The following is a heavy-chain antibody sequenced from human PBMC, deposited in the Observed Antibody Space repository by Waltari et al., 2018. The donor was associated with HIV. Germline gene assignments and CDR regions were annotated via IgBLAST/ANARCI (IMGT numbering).Heavy chain of an antibody. Sequence: QVQLVQSGAEVKKPGASVTVSCKASGYNFTSHGIHWVRQATGQRLEWMAWVNPDNGNTKYSRIFQARVTVTRDTFTSTAYMALSTLRSEETAIYYCVRGPTCSGGTCYSFFDYWGQGTLVSVSS. CDR2: VNPDNGNT. CDR3: VRGPTCSGGTCYSFFDY. CDR1: GYNFTSHG. V-gene: IGHV1-3*01. D-gene: IGHD2-15*01. J-gene: IGHJ4*02.